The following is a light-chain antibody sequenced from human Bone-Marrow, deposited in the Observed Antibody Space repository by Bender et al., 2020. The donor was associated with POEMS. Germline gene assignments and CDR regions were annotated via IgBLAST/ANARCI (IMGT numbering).Light chain of an antibody. CDR3: CSYAGSSTFYV. CDR2: DVS. J-gene: IGLJ1*01. CDR1: SSDVGGYGY. V-gene: IGLV2-11*01. Sequence: QSALTQPRSVSGSPGQSVTISCTGTSSDVGGYGYVSWYQQHPGKAPKVMIYDVSRRPSGVPDRFSGSKSGNTASLTISGLQAEDEADYYCCSYAGSSTFYVFGTGTKVTVL.